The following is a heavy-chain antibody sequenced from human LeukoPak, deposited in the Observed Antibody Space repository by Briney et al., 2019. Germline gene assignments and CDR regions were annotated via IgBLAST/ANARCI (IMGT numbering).Heavy chain of an antibody. CDR2: INHSGST. CDR1: GGSSSGYY. J-gene: IGHJ5*02. D-gene: IGHD3-10*01. CDR3: ARRHDYYYGSGSHNNWFDP. V-gene: IGHV4-34*01. Sequence: PSETLSLTCAVYGGSSSGYYWGWIRQPPGKGLEWIGEINHSGSTNYNPSLTSRVTISVDTSKNQFSLKLSSVTAADTAVYYCARRHDYYYGSGSHNNWFDPWGQGTLVTVSS.